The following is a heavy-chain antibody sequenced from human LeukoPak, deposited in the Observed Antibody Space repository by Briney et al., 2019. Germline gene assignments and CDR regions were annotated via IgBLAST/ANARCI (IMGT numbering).Heavy chain of an antibody. Sequence: SETLSLTCTVSGGSISSSSYYWGWIRQPPGKGLEWIGSIYYSGSTYYNPSLKSRVTISVGTPKNQFSLKLSSVAAADTAVYYCARGYYYDSSGYYTDAFDIWGQGTMVTVSS. V-gene: IGHV4-39*01. CDR3: ARGYYYDSSGYYTDAFDI. J-gene: IGHJ3*02. D-gene: IGHD3-22*01. CDR2: IYYSGST. CDR1: GGSISSSSYY.